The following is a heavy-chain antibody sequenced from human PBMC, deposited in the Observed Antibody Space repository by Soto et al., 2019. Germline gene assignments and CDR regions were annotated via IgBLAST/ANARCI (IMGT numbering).Heavy chain of an antibody. J-gene: IGHJ4*02. CDR2: IKQDGSER. Sequence: TGGSLRLSCAASGFMFSSYWMSWVRQAPGKGLEWVADIKQDGSERYYVDSVKGRFTISRDNAKNSLFLQMNSLRAEDTAVYYCVPRITIFGVGYFDYWGQGTLVTVSS. V-gene: IGHV3-7*01. D-gene: IGHD3-3*01. CDR1: GFMFSSYW. CDR3: VPRITIFGVGYFDY.